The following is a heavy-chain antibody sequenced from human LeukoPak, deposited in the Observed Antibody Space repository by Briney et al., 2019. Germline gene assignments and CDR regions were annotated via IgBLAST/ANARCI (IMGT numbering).Heavy chain of an antibody. CDR2: IWYDGSNK. D-gene: IGHD3-3*01. Sequence: GGSLRLSCAASGFTFSSYGMHWVRQAPGKGLEWVAVIWYDGSNKYYADSVKGRFTISRDIAKNTLYLQMNSLRAEDTGVYYCAKDHYWSIDYWGRGTLVTVSS. V-gene: IGHV3-33*03. CDR1: GFTFSSYG. CDR3: AKDHYWSIDY. J-gene: IGHJ4*02.